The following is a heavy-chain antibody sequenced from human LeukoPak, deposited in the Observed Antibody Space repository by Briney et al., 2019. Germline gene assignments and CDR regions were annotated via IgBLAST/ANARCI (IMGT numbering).Heavy chain of an antibody. CDR3: ARGDTNGWSFDD. J-gene: IGHJ4*02. CDR1: GTTFRDHG. CDR2: INWDGGST. Sequence: GGSLSLSCTAPGTTFRDHGMSWVRQVPGKGLEWVSGINWDGGSTGYGDSVKSRFTISRDNGKNSLYLQMNRLRAEDTALYYCARGDTNGWSFDDWGQGTLVTVSS. D-gene: IGHD6-19*01. V-gene: IGHV3-20*04.